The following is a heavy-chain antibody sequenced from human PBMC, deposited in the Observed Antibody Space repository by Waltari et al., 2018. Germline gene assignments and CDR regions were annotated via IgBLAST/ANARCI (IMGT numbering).Heavy chain of an antibody. D-gene: IGHD5-12*01. CDR3: AKVSISRGYSGYDWSLNYYYYYMDV. J-gene: IGHJ6*03. Sequence: EMQLLESGGGLVQPGGSLRLSCAASGFTFSSYAMSWVRQAPGKGMAWVSVIYSGGSSTYYADSVKGRFTISRDNSKNTLYLQMNSLRAEDTAVYYCAKVSISRGYSGYDWSLNYYYYYMDVWGKGTTVTVSS. V-gene: IGHV3-23*03. CDR2: IYSGGSST. CDR1: GFTFSSYA.